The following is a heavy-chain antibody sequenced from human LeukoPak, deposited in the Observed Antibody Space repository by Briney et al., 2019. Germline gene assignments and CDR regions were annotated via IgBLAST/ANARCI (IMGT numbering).Heavy chain of an antibody. CDR3: ARDQNVCTNGVCYRYYYYGMDV. J-gene: IGHJ6*02. CDR2: ISSSGSTI. CDR1: GFTFSGYY. D-gene: IGHD2-8*01. Sequence: GGSLRLSCAASGFTFSGYYMSWIRQAPGKGLEWVSYISSSGSTIYYADSVRGRFTISRDNAKNSLYLQMNSLRAEDTAVYYCARDQNVCTNGVCYRYYYYGMDVWGQGTTVTVSS. V-gene: IGHV3-11*01.